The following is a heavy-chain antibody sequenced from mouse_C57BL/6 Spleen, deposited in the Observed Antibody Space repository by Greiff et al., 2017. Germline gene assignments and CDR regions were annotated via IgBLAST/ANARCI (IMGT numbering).Heavy chain of an antibody. CDR3: AREGDDYGFAY. D-gene: IGHD2-4*01. CDR2: INYDGSST. V-gene: IGHV5-16*01. J-gene: IGHJ3*01. CDR1: GFTFSDYY. Sequence: EVQVVESEGGLVQPGSSMKLSCTASGFTFSDYYMAWVRQVPEKGLEWVANINYDGSSTYYLDSLKSRFIISRDNAKNILYLQMSSLKSEDTATYYCAREGDDYGFAYWGQGTLVTVSA.